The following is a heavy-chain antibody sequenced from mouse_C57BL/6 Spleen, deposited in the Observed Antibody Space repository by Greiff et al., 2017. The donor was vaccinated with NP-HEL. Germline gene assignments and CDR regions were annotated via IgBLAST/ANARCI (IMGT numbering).Heavy chain of an antibody. D-gene: IGHD4-1*01. CDR2: INPYNGGT. CDR3: SRRGDLTEAMDY. Sequence: VQLQQSGPVLVKPGASVKMSCKASGYTFTDYYMNWVKQSHGKSLEWIGGINPYNGGTSYNQKFKGKATLTVDKSSNTAYMELNSLTSEDSAVYYCSRRGDLTEAMDYWGQGTSVTVSS. V-gene: IGHV1-19*01. J-gene: IGHJ4*01. CDR1: GYTFTDYY.